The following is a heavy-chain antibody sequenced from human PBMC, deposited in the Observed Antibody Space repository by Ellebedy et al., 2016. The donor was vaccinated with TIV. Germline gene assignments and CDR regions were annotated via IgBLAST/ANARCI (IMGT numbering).Heavy chain of an antibody. CDR1: GFTFSTNG. V-gene: IGHV3-30*02. CDR3: AKDIIQRWQQCRFDY. D-gene: IGHD5-24*01. Sequence: PGGSLRLSCAASGFTFSTNGMPSVRHAPVNGLKWVYSISDDGSNKYYADSVKVRFTISRDNSKNTLYVQMNSLRAEDTAVYSCAKDIIQRWQQCRFDYWGQGTLVTVSS. J-gene: IGHJ4*02. CDR2: ISDDGSNK.